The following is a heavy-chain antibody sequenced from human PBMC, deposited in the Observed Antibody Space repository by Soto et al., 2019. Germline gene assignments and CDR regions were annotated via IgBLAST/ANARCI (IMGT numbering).Heavy chain of an antibody. D-gene: IGHD3-22*01. Sequence: GGSLRLSCSASGFTFSSYALHWVRQAPGKGLEWVSAISGSDNSTYYADSVKGRFTISRDNSKNTLYLQMNSLRAEDTAVYYCAKARYYDSTGYLYYFDYWGQGTLVTVSS. CDR1: GFTFSSYA. V-gene: IGHV3-23*01. CDR2: ISGSDNST. J-gene: IGHJ4*02. CDR3: AKARYYDSTGYLYYFDY.